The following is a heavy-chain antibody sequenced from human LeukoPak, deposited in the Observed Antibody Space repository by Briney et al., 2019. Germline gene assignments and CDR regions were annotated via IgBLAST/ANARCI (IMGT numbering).Heavy chain of an antibody. CDR3: ARGLGRGGSGADY. Sequence: ASVKVSCTASGYTFTGYYMHWVRQAPGQGLEWMGRINPNSGGTNYAQKFQGRVTMTRDTSISTAYMELSRLRSDDTAVYYCARGLGRGGSGADYWGQGTLVTVSS. J-gene: IGHJ4*02. CDR1: GYTFTGYY. D-gene: IGHD3-10*01. V-gene: IGHV1-2*06. CDR2: INPNSGGT.